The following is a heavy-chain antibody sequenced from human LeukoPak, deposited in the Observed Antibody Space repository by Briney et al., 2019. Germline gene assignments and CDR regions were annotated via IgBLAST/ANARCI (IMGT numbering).Heavy chain of an antibody. CDR1: GGSISSDRFY. CDR2: IKSSNT. V-gene: IGHV4-61*02. J-gene: IGHJ4*02. D-gene: IGHD3-16*01. Sequence: SETLSLSCTVSGGSISSDRFYWTWVRQPAGKGLEWIGRIKSSNTNYNPSLKSRVSISLDTSTNQFSLKLSSLTAADTAVYYCARVPDWTYVPDYWGQGTLVTVSS. CDR3: ARVPDWTYVPDY.